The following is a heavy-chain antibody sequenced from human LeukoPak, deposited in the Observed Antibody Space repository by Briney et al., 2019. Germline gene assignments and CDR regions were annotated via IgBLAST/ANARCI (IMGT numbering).Heavy chain of an antibody. D-gene: IGHD3-22*01. CDR1: EFTFSSFA. CDR3: ARDSSGYGSFDY. J-gene: IGHJ4*02. V-gene: IGHV3-23*01. CDR2: VSGSGGST. Sequence: PGGSLRLSCAASEFTFSSFAMSWVRQAPGKGLEWVSRVSGSGGSTYSADSVKGRFSISRDNSKNTLYLQMNSLRAEDTAVYYCARDSSGYGSFDYWGRGTLVTVSS.